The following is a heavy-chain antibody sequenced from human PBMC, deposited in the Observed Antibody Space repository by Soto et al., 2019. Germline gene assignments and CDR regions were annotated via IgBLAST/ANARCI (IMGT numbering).Heavy chain of an antibody. J-gene: IGHJ5*02. V-gene: IGHV4-39*01. CDR3: ARQAGYCSSTSCYQVWFDP. Sequence: SETLSLTCTVSGGSISSSSYYWGWIRQPPGKGLEWIGSIYYSGSTYYNPSLKSRVTISVDTSKNQFSLKLSSVTAADTAVYYCARQAGYCSSTSCYQVWFDPWGQGTLVTVSS. CDR2: IYYSGST. D-gene: IGHD2-2*01. CDR1: GGSISSSSYY.